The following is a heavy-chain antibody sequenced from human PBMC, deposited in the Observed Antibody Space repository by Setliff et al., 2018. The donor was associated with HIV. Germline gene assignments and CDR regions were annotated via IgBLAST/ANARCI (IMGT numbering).Heavy chain of an antibody. CDR2: ISGSGGST. Sequence: GGSLRLSCAASGFTFSSYAMSWVRQAPGKGLEWVSAISGSGGSTYYADSVKGRFTISRDNSKNTLYLQVNSLRAEDTAVYYCAKRTGVVPAAIVYYYMDVWGKGTTVTVSS. CDR1: GFTFSSYA. CDR3: AKRTGVVPAAIVYYYMDV. D-gene: IGHD2-2*01. J-gene: IGHJ6*03. V-gene: IGHV3-23*01.